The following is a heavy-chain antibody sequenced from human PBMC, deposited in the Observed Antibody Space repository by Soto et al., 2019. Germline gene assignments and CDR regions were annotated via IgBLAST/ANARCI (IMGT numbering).Heavy chain of an antibody. CDR2: ISGSGGST. D-gene: IGHD2-2*01. CDR3: AKDKGVVVTFFYYFDY. Sequence: GGSMRLSCAASGFTFSSYAMSWVRQAPGNGLEWVSAISGSGGSTYYADSVKGRFTISRDNSKNTLYLQMNSLRAEDTAVYYCAKDKGVVVTFFYYFDYWGQGTLVTVSS. V-gene: IGHV3-23*01. J-gene: IGHJ4*02. CDR1: GFTFSSYA.